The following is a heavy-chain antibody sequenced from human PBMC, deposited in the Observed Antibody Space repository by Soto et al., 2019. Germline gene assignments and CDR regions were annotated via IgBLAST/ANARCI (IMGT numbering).Heavy chain of an antibody. Sequence: SETLSLTCTISGGSISSYYWSWIRQPPGKGLEWIGYIDYSGSSNYNPSLKSRITISVDTSKNQLSPKLSSVTAADTAVYYCARRSMIRGAVYHSFMDVWGKGTTVTVSS. CDR3: ARRSMIRGAVYHSFMDV. CDR1: GGSISSYY. V-gene: IGHV4-59*08. D-gene: IGHD3-10*01. CDR2: IDYSGSS. J-gene: IGHJ6*03.